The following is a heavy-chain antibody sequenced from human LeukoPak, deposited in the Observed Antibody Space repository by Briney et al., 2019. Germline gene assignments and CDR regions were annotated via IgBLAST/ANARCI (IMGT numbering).Heavy chain of an antibody. D-gene: IGHD5-24*01. Sequence: ASVKVSCKASGYTFTGYYMHWVRQAPGQGLEWMGWINPNSGGTNYAQKFQGWVTMTRDTSISTAYMKLSRLRSDDTAVYYCARVRDGYNSDAFDIWGQGTMVTVSS. CDR3: ARVRDGYNSDAFDI. J-gene: IGHJ3*02. CDR2: INPNSGGT. CDR1: GYTFTGYY. V-gene: IGHV1-2*04.